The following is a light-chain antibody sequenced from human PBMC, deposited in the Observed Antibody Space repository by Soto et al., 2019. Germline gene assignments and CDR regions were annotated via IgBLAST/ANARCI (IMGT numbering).Light chain of an antibody. CDR3: ISYTTISTYV. CDR1: SNDVGSYNY. J-gene: IGLJ1*01. Sequence: QSALTQPASVSGSPGQSIAISCTGTSNDVGSYNYVSWYQHHPGKAPKVMIYDVSSRPSGVSNRFSGSKSGNTASLTISGLQAEDEADYYCISYTTISTYVFGTGTKVTVL. V-gene: IGLV2-14*03. CDR2: DVS.